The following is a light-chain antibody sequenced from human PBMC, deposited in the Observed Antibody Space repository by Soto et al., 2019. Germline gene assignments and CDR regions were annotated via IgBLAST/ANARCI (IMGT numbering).Light chain of an antibody. CDR3: SSYTSSNTLV. Sequence: QSVLAQPASVSGSPGQSTIISCTGTSSDVGGYNYVSWYQQHPGKAPKFLIYEVDNRASGVSDRFSGSKSGNTASLPISGLQAADEADYYCSSYTSSNTLVFGTGTKVTVL. J-gene: IGLJ1*01. V-gene: IGLV2-14*01. CDR2: EVD. CDR1: SSDVGGYNY.